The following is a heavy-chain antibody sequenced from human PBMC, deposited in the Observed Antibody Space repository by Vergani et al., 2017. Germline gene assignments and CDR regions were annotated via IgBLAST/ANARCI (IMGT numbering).Heavy chain of an antibody. V-gene: IGHV4-34*01. CDR3: ARGNVVGRIDY. CDR2: INHSGST. J-gene: IGHJ4*02. CDR1: GGSFSGYY. D-gene: IGHD1-26*01. Sequence: QMQLQESGPGLVKASETLSLTCTVSGGSFSGYYWSWIRQPPGKGLEWIGEINHSGSTNYNPSLKSRVTISVDTSKNQFSLKLSSVTAADTAVYYCARGNVVGRIDYWGQGTLVTVSS.